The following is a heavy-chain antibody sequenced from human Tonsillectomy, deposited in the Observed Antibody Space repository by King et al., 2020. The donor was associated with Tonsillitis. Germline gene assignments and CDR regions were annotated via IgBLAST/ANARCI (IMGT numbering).Heavy chain of an antibody. V-gene: IGHV5-10-1*01. CDR1: GYSVTSYW. D-gene: IGHD5-18*01. J-gene: IGHJ6*03. CDR2: IDPRDSYT. Sequence: QLVQSGAEVKKPGESLRISRKGFGYSVTSYWISWVRQMSGKGPAGTGRIDPRDSYTNNSSSFQAPVTISADKSISTAYLQWGSLKASDTAMYYCARLDTPSFYYYNYMDVWGKGTTVTVSS. CDR3: ARLDTPSFYYYNYMDV.